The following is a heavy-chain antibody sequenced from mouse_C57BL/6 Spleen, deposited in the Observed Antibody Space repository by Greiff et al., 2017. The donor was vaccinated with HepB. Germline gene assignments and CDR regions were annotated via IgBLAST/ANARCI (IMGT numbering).Heavy chain of an antibody. V-gene: IGHV6-3*01. CDR1: GFTFSNYW. CDR2: IRLKSDNYAT. D-gene: IGHD4-1*01. Sequence: EVKLEESGGGLVQPGGSMKLSCVASGFTFSNYWMNWVRQSPEKGLEWVAQIRLKSDNYATHYAESVKGRFTISRDDSKSSVYLQMNNLRAEDTGIYYCTTLGGTCWFAYWGQGTLVTVSA. J-gene: IGHJ3*01. CDR3: TTLGGTCWFAY.